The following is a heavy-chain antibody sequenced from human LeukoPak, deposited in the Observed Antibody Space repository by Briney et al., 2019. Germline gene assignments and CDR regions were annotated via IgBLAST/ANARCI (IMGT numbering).Heavy chain of an antibody. CDR3: ARATALRRLNY. D-gene: IGHD5-12*01. CDR1: GGSISSGSYY. J-gene: IGHJ4*02. Sequence: PSETLSLTCTVSGGSISSGSYYWSWIRQPAGKGLEWIGRIYTSGSTNYNPSLKSRVTISVDTSKNQFSLKLSSVTAADTAVYYCARATALRRLNYWGQGTLVTVSS. V-gene: IGHV4-61*02. CDR2: IYTSGST.